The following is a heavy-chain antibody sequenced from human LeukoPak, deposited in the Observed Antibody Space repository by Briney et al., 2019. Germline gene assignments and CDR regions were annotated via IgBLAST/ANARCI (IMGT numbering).Heavy chain of an antibody. J-gene: IGHJ6*02. CDR3: ATGGTAGRYYYYYYGMDV. D-gene: IGHD3-16*01. CDR1: GFTFSSYS. V-gene: IGHV3-21*01. CDR2: ISSSSRYI. Sequence: GGSLRLSCAASGFTFSSYSMNWVRQAPGKGLEWVSSISSSSRYIYYADSVKGRFTISRDNAKNSLYLQMNSLRAEDTAVYYCATGGTAGRYYYYYYGMDVWGQGTTVTVSS.